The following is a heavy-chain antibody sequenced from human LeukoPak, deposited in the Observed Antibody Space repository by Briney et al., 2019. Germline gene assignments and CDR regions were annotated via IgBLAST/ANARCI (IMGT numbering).Heavy chain of an antibody. CDR1: GFTFDDYA. V-gene: IGHV3-9*01. CDR3: AKDPYPDYGGNSYAFDI. CDR2: ISWNSGSI. J-gene: IGHJ3*02. D-gene: IGHD4-23*01. Sequence: PGRSLRLSCAASGFTFDDYAMHWVRQAPGKGLEWVSGISWNSGSIGYADSVKGRFTISRDNAKNSPYLQMNSLRAEDTALYYCAKDPYPDYGGNSYAFDIWGQGTMVTVSS.